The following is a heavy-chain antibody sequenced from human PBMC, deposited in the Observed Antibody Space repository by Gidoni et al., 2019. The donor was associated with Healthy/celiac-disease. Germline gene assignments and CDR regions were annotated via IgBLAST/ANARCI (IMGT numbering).Heavy chain of an antibody. Sequence: QVQLVQSGAEVKKPGASVTVSCTASGYTFTGYYMHWVRQAPEQVLEWMGWINPNGGCTNYAQKFQGRVTMTRDTSISTAYMELSRLRSDDTAVYYCAREESDTVTTYPGVFWGQGTLVTVSS. CDR2: INPNGGCT. J-gene: IGHJ4*02. V-gene: IGHV1-2*02. CDR3: AREESDTVTTYPGVF. CDR1: GYTFTGYY. D-gene: IGHD4-17*01.